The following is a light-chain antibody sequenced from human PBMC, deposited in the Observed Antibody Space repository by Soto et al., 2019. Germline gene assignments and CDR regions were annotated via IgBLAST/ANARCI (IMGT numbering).Light chain of an antibody. V-gene: IGKV3-15*01. CDR2: GAS. J-gene: IGKJ5*01. CDR3: QQYNNWPTIT. Sequence: EIVMTQSPATLSVSPGERATLSCRASQSVSGNLAWYQQKPGQAPRLLIYGASTRATGIPARFSVSGSGTEFTLTISSLQSEDFAVYYCQQYNNWPTITFGQGTRLEIK. CDR1: QSVSGN.